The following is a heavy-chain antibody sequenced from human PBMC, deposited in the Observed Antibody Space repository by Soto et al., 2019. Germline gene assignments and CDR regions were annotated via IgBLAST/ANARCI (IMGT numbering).Heavy chain of an antibody. CDR1: GGTFSSYT. CDR3: ARDRGYSYGLYGMEV. J-gene: IGHJ6*02. D-gene: IGHD5-18*01. V-gene: IGHV1-69*04. CDR2: IIPILGIA. Sequence: SVKVSCKASGGTFSSYTISWVRQAPGQGLEWMGRIIPILGIANYAQKFQGRVTITADKSTSTAYMELSSLRSEDTAVYYCARDRGYSYGLYGMEVWGQGTTVTVSS.